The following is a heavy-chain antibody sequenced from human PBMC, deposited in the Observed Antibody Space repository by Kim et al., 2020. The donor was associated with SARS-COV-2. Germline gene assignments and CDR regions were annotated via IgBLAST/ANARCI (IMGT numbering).Heavy chain of an antibody. CDR2: INHSGST. Sequence: SETLSLTCAVYGGSFSGYYWRWIRQPPGKGLEWIGEINHSGSTNFNPSLKSRLTISLDTSKNLFSLRLSSVTAADTAVYYCTRGPRCSGGSCNEDWGQGTLVTVSS. J-gene: IGHJ4*02. V-gene: IGHV4-34*01. D-gene: IGHD2-15*01. CDR1: GGSFSGYY. CDR3: TRGPRCSGGSCNED.